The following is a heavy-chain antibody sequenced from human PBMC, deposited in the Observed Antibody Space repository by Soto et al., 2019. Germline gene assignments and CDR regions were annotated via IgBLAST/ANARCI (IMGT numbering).Heavy chain of an antibody. CDR3: ARVGHLLWSLRDYYMDV. D-gene: IGHD3-10*01. J-gene: IGHJ6*03. Sequence: SETLSLTCAVYGGSFSGYYWSWIRQPPGKGLEWIGEIKHSGSTNYNPSVKSRVTISVDTSKNQFSLKLSSVTAADTAVYYCARVGHLLWSLRDYYMDVWGKGTTVTVSS. CDR1: GGSFSGYY. V-gene: IGHV4-34*01. CDR2: IKHSGST.